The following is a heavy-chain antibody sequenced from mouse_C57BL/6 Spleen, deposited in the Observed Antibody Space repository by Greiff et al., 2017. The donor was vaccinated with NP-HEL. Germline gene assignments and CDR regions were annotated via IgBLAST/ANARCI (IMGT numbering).Heavy chain of an antibody. J-gene: IGHJ4*01. D-gene: IGHD2-5*01. CDR1: GFSLTSYG. CDR2: IWRGGST. CDR3: AKNRDYSNPYAMDY. V-gene: IGHV2-5*01. Sequence: VQLQQSGPGLVQPSQSLSITCTVSGFSLTSYGVHWVRQSPGKGLEWLGVIWRGGSTDYNAAFMSRLSITKDNSKSQVFFKMNSLQADDTAIYYCAKNRDYSNPYAMDYWGQGTSVTVSS.